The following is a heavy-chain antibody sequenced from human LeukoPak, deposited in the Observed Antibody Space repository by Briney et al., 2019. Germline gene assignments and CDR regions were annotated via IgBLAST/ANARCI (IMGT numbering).Heavy chain of an antibody. V-gene: IGHV3-7*05. CDR3: ASDRFYFGV. J-gene: IGHJ4*02. Sequence: AGASLRLSCAASGFTFSSYWMHWVRPAPGKGLEWVANIKLDGTEKYYVDSVKGRSTISRDNAKNSLYLQMNSLRAEDTAVYYCASDRFYFGVWGQGTLVTVSS. CDR1: GFTFSSYW. CDR2: IKLDGTEK. D-gene: IGHD3-16*01.